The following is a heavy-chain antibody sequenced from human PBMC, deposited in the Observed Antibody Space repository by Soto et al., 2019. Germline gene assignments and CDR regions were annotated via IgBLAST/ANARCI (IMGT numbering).Heavy chain of an antibody. CDR2: ISSSSSTI. V-gene: IGHV3-48*02. CDR3: ATLCFQSSGWYAYYYGMDV. CDR1: GFTFSSYS. D-gene: IGHD6-19*01. J-gene: IGHJ6*02. Sequence: PGGSLRLSCAASGFTFSSYSMNWVRQAPGKGLEWVSYISSSSSTIYYADSVKGRFTISRDNAKNSLYLQMNSLRDEDTAVYYCATLCFQSSGWYAYYYGMDVWGQGTTVTVSS.